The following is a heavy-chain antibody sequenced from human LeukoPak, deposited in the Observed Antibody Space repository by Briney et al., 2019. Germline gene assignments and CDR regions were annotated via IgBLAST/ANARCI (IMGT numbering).Heavy chain of an antibody. J-gene: IGHJ3*02. D-gene: IGHD6-13*01. V-gene: IGHV4-34*01. Sequence: SETLSLTCAVYGGSFSTYYWSWIRQPPGKGLEWIGEINHSGFTNYNPSLKSRVTISVDTSKNQFSLKLSSVTAADTAVYYCARYPQRGQQLLNAFDIWGQGTMVTVSS. CDR2: INHSGFT. CDR3: ARYPQRGQQLLNAFDI. CDR1: GGSFSTYY.